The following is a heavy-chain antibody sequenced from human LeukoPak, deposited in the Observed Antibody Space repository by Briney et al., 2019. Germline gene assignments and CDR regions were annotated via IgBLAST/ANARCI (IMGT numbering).Heavy chain of an antibody. V-gene: IGHV3-53*01. CDR1: GFIVRRNY. CDR3: AVDAAYSHPTL. CDR2: IHSGGST. J-gene: IGHJ4*02. D-gene: IGHD2-15*01. Sequence: GGSLRLSCAASGFIVRRNYMSWFRQAAGKGLEWVAVIHSGGSTYYAESVNGRFTIPRDNAKNTLHLQLNSLKPEDTAVYHGAVDAAYSHPTLWGQGTLVTVSS.